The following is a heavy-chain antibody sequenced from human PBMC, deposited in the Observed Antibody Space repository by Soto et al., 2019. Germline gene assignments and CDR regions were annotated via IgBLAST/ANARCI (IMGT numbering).Heavy chain of an antibody. CDR3: ARDSGGATGTTPDPFDI. CDR1: GYTFTSYG. J-gene: IGHJ3*02. CDR2: ISAYNGNT. V-gene: IGHV1-18*01. D-gene: IGHD4-17*01. Sequence: ASVKVSCKASGYTFTSYGISWVRQAPGQGLEWMGWISAYNGNTNYAQKLQGRVTMTTDTSTSTAYMELRSLRSDDTAVYYCARDSGGATGTTPDPFDIWGQGTMVTVSS.